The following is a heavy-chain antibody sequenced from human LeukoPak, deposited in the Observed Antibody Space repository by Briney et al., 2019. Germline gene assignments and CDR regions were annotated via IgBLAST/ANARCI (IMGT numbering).Heavy chain of an antibody. CDR2: IRDSGAT. J-gene: IGHJ5*01. D-gene: IGHD3-16*01. Sequence: GGSLRLSCAASGFTFSSYGMHWVRQAPGKGLEWVSLIRDSGATFYADSVKGRFTISRDNSKNTIYLQMNRLRVEDTAVYFCARDRAVTQVWVEFDSWGQGTQVTVSS. CDR3: ARDRAVTQVWVEFDS. V-gene: IGHV3-66*03. CDR1: GFTFSSYG.